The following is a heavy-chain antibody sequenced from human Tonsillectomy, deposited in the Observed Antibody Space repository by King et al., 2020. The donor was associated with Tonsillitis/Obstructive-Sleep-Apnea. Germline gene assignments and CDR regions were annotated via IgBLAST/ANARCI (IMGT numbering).Heavy chain of an antibody. Sequence: EVQLVESGGGLVQPGGSLRLSCAASGFTFSSYAMSWVRQAPGKGLEWVSGISGGGDSTYYADSVKGRFTISRDNSMNTLYLQMNSLRDEDTAVYYCAEDGEPYGSGSYYYHGMDVWGQGTTVTVSS. J-gene: IGHJ6*02. CDR2: ISGGGDST. CDR1: GFTFSSYA. CDR3: AEDGEPYGSGSYYYHGMDV. V-gene: IGHV3-23*04. D-gene: IGHD3-10*01.